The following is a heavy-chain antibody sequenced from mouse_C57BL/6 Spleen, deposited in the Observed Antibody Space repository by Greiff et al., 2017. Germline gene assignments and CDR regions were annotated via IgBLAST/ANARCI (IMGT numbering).Heavy chain of an antibody. D-gene: IGHD1-1*01. V-gene: IGHV1-47*01. J-gene: IGHJ2*01. CDR2: FHPYNDDT. Sequence: QVHVKQSGAELVKPGASVKMSCKASGYTFTTYPIEWMKQNHGKSLEWIGNFHPYNDDTKYNEKFKGKATLTVEKSSSTVYVELSRLTSDDSAVYYCARGGYYGSSPFDYWGQGTTLTVSS. CDR3: ARGGYYGSSPFDY. CDR1: GYTFTTYP.